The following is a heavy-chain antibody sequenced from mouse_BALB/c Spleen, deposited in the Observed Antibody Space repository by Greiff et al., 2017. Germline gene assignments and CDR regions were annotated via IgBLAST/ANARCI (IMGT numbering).Heavy chain of an antibody. CDR1: GFSLTSYG. J-gene: IGHJ4*01. V-gene: IGHV2-4-1*01. CDR2: IWSGGST. D-gene: IGHD2-4*01. Sequence: QVQLQQSGPGLVQPSQSLSITCTVSGFSLTSYGVHWVRQSPGKGLEWLGVIWSGGSTDYNAAFISRLSISKDNSKSQVFFKMNSLQADDTAIYYCARNLITTGHYAMDYWGQGTSVTVSS. CDR3: ARNLITTGHYAMDY.